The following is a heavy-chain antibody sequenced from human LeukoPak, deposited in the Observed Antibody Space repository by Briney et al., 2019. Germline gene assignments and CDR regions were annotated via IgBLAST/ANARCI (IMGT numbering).Heavy chain of an antibody. CDR2: IKTDGSSA. Sequence: GGSLRLSCAASRFTFSNYGVNWVRQAPGKGLVWVSRIKTDGSSATYADSVKGRFTISRDNAKNTLYLQMSSLRAEDTAVYYCGRDHWGSVNCWGQGTLVIVSS. J-gene: IGHJ4*02. D-gene: IGHD7-27*01. CDR3: GRDHWGSVNC. V-gene: IGHV3-74*01. CDR1: RFTFSNYG.